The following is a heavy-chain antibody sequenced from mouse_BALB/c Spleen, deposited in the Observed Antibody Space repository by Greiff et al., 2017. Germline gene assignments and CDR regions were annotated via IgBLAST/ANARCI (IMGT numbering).Heavy chain of an antibody. CDR2: ISSGGSYT. D-gene: IGHD2-1*01. CDR1: GFTFSSYT. Sequence: EVKLVESGGGLVKPGGSLKLSCAASGFTFSSYTMSWVRQTPEKRLEWVATISSGGSYTYYPDSVKGRFTISRDNAKNTLYLQMSSLKSEDTAMYYCTRDQGNYDYWGQGTTLTVSS. V-gene: IGHV5-6-4*01. J-gene: IGHJ2*01. CDR3: TRDQGNYDY.